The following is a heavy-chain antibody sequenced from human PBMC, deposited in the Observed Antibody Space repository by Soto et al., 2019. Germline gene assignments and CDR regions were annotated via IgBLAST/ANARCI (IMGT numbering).Heavy chain of an antibody. CDR2: ISYDGSNK. D-gene: IGHD5-18*01. V-gene: IGHV3-30*18. J-gene: IGHJ4*02. Sequence: GGSLRLSCAASGFTFSSYGMHWVRQAPGKGLEWVAVISYDGSNKYYADSVKGRFTISRDNSKNTLYLQMNSLRAEDTAVYYCAKGGYSYDYWGQGTLVTVSS. CDR3: AKGGYSYDY. CDR1: GFTFSSYG.